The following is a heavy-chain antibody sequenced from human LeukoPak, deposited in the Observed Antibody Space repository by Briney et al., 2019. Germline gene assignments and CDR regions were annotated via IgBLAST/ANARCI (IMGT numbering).Heavy chain of an antibody. D-gene: IGHD5-18*01. CDR1: GFIFNNYA. CDR2: ISWNSGTI. Sequence: AGGSLRLSCAGSGFIFNNYAMHWVRQPPGKGLEWVSGISWNSGTIDSADSVKGRFTISRDNAKNSLYLQMDSLRVEDTAFYYCARDLAYSRLDYWGQGMLVTVSS. CDR3: ARDLAYSRLDY. J-gene: IGHJ4*02. V-gene: IGHV3-9*01.